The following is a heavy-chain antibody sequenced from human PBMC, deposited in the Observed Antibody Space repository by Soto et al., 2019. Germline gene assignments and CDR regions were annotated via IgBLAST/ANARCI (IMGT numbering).Heavy chain of an antibody. J-gene: IGHJ4*02. D-gene: IGHD6-13*01. CDR1: GFTFSSYW. CDR2: INSDGSST. V-gene: IGHV3-74*01. Sequence: GGSLRLSCAASGFTFSSYWMHWVRQAPGKGLVWVSRINSDGSSTSYADSVKGRFTISRDNAKNTLYLQMNSLRAEDTAVYYCAIIAAAGYFDYWGQGTLVTVSS. CDR3: AIIAAAGYFDY.